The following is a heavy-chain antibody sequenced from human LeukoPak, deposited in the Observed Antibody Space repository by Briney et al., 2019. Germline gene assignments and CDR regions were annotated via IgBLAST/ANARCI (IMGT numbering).Heavy chain of an antibody. Sequence: PSETLSLTCTVSGGSINSYYWSWLRQPPGKGLEWIGYIYYSGSTNYNPSLKSRVTISVDTSKSQFSLKLSSVTAADTAVYYCARLRKSPGYCSSTSCYDYWYFDLWGRGTLVTVSS. CDR2: IYYSGST. J-gene: IGHJ2*01. V-gene: IGHV4-59*01. CDR1: GGSINSYY. D-gene: IGHD2-2*01. CDR3: ARLRKSPGYCSSTSCYDYWYFDL.